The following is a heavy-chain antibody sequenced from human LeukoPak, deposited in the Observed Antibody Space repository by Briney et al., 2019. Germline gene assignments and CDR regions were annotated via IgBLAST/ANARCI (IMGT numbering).Heavy chain of an antibody. D-gene: IGHD2-21*01. CDR2: ISYDGSNK. J-gene: IGHJ3*02. Sequence: GGSLRLSCAASGFTFSSYAMHWVRQAPGKGLEWVAVISYDGSNKYYADSVKGRFTISRDNSKNTLYLQMNSLRAEDAAVYYCAKDLYVDVRWGSAFDIWGQGTVVTVSS. CDR1: GFTFSSYA. V-gene: IGHV3-30-3*01. CDR3: AKDLYVDVRWGSAFDI.